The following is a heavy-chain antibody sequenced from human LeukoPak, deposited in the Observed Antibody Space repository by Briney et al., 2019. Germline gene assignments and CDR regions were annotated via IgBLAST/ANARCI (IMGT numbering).Heavy chain of an antibody. CDR3: ARGGIVGVYNWFDP. CDR2: INPNSGGT. J-gene: IGHJ5*02. Sequence: GASVKVSCKASGYTFTDYYIHWVRQAPGQGLEWTGWINPNSGGTNYAQKFQGRVTMTRDTSINTAYMELSRLRSDDTAVYYCARGGIVGVYNWFDPWGQGTLVTVSS. CDR1: GYTFTDYY. V-gene: IGHV1-2*02. D-gene: IGHD1-26*01.